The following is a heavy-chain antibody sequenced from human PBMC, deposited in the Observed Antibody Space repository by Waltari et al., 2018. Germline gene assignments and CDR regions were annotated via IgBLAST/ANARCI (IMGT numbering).Heavy chain of an antibody. CDR1: GYTLSESP. CDR2: YDPEDGET. CDR3: ATDHHRQIGYDI. Sequence: QVQLLQSGAEVKKHGASVTVSGSVSGYTLSESPIHGVRQAPGEGNEWMGGYDPEDGETVYVKRFQGRVAMTEDTSLDTAYMDLSSLTSEDTAVYYCATDHHRQIGYDIWGQGTLVTVSS. J-gene: IGHJ4*02. D-gene: IGHD5-12*01. V-gene: IGHV1-24*01.